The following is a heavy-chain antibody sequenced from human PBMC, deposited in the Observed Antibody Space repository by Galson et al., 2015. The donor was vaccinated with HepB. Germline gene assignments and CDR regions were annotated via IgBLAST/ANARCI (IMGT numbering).Heavy chain of an antibody. CDR3: ARDYYGDYYFDY. CDR1: GFTFTSYS. Sequence: LRLSCAASGFTFTSYSLNWVRQAPGKGLEWVSSISSSNNHIYYADSVKGRFTISRDNAKSSLYLQMNTLRAEDTAVYYCARDYYGDYYFDYWGQGILVTVAS. CDR2: ISSSNNHI. V-gene: IGHV3-21*01. J-gene: IGHJ4*02. D-gene: IGHD3-10*01.